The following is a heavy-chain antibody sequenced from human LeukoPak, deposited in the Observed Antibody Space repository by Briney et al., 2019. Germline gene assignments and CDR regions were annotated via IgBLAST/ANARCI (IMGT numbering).Heavy chain of an antibody. D-gene: IGHD3-22*01. J-gene: IGHJ4*02. CDR3: AKAHSIVVVITTPFDY. Sequence: PGGSLRLSCAASGFTFSSYSMNWVRQAPGKGLEWVSAISGSGGSTYYADSVKGRFTISRDNSKNTLYLQMNSLRAEDTAVYYCAKAHSIVVVITTPFDYWGQGTLVTVSS. CDR2: ISGSGGST. CDR1: GFTFSSYS. V-gene: IGHV3-23*01.